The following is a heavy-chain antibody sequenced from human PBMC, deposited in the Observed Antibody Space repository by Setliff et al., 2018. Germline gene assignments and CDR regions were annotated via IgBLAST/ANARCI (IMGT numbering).Heavy chain of an antibody. CDR3: ARGIITMVRGVITFSYYIDY. CDR1: GGSISSYY. V-gene: IGHV4-4*07. D-gene: IGHD3-10*01. Sequence: SETLSLTCTVSGGSISSYYWSWIRQPAGKGLEWIGRIYTSGSTNYNPSLKSRVTMSVDTSKNQFSLKLSSVTAADTAVYYCARGIITMVRGVITFSYYIDYWGQGTLVTVSS. CDR2: IYTSGST. J-gene: IGHJ4*02.